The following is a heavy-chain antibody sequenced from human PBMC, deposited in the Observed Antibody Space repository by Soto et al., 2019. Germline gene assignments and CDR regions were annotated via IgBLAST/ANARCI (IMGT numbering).Heavy chain of an antibody. CDR1: GYTFTNYY. CDR3: ARDQKDRYDHSSPDYYYFGVDV. J-gene: IGHJ6*02. D-gene: IGHD6-13*01. CDR2: INPSGGST. V-gene: IGHV1-46*01. Sequence: ASVKVSCKASGYTFTNYYMHWVRQAPGQGLERMGVINPSGGSTRYAQKFQGRVTMTRDTSTSTVSMELSSLRSEDTAVYYCARDQKDRYDHSSPDYYYFGVDVWGQGTTVTVSS.